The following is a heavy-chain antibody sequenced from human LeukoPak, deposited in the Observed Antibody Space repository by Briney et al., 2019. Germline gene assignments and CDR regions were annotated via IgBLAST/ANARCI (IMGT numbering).Heavy chain of an antibody. V-gene: IGHV1-18*01. Sequence: ASVKVSCKASGYTFTSYGISWVRQAPGQGLEWMGWISAYNGNTNYAQKLQGRVTMTTDTSTSTAYMELRSLRSDDTAVYYCARLPNYYYGSGSYYPQPYYYMDVWGKGTTVTVSS. J-gene: IGHJ6*03. CDR3: ARLPNYYYGSGSYYPQPYYYMDV. CDR2: ISAYNGNT. CDR1: GYTFTSYG. D-gene: IGHD3-10*01.